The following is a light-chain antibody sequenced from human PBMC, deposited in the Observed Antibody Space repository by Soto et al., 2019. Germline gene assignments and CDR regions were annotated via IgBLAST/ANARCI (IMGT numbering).Light chain of an antibody. Sequence: DIQMTQSPSTLSASVGDRVIITCRASQSISSWLAWYQQKPGKAPKLLIYGASSLASGVPSRFSGSGSGTEFTLTISSLQPDDFATYYCQQHNGYSERMFGQGTKVDIK. CDR3: QQHNGYSERM. CDR2: GAS. CDR1: QSISSW. V-gene: IGKV1-5*01. J-gene: IGKJ1*01.